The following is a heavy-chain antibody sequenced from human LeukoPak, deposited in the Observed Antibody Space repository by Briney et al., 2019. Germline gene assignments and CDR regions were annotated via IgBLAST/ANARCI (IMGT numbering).Heavy chain of an antibody. CDR3: VRVMETTTSLGADF. J-gene: IGHJ4*02. CDR1: GFTFSSYW. V-gene: IGHV3-74*01. CDR2: ISSDGSGT. Sequence: PGGSLRLSCAASGFTFSSYWMHWVRQAPGKGLVWVSRISSDGSGTSYADSVKGRFSISRDNAKNTLYLHMNSLRAEDTALYYCVRVMETTTSLGADFWGQGILVTVSS. D-gene: IGHD1-26*01.